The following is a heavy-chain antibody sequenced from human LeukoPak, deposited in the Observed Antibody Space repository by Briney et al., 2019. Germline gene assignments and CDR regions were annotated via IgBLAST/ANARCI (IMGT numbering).Heavy chain of an antibody. CDR2: IYPGDSDT. CDR3: ASGEMATIIIAEYFQH. V-gene: IGHV5-51*07. Sequence: GESLKISCKGSGYSFTSYWIGWVHQMPGKGLEWMGIIYPGDSDTRYSPSFQGQVTISADKSISTAYLQWSSLKASDTAMYYCASGEMATIIIAEYFQHWGQGTLVTVSS. J-gene: IGHJ1*01. CDR1: GYSFTSYW. D-gene: IGHD5-24*01.